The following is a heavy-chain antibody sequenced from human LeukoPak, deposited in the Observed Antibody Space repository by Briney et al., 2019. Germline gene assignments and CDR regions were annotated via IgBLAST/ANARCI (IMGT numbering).Heavy chain of an antibody. J-gene: IGHJ3*02. Sequence: GGSLRLSCAASGFTFSSYEMNWVRQAPGKGLEWVSYISSSGSTIYYADSVKGRFTISRDNAKNSLYLQMNSLRAEDTAAYYCARVEEDAFDIWGQGTMVTVSS. CDR3: ARVEEDAFDI. CDR1: GFTFSSYE. CDR2: ISSSGSTI. V-gene: IGHV3-48*03.